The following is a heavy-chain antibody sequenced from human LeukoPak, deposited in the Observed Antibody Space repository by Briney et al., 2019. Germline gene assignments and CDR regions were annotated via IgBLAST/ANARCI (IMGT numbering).Heavy chain of an antibody. CDR2: ISSSSSYI. CDR3: ARVVAGTGDY. J-gene: IGHJ4*02. CDR1: GFTFSSYG. V-gene: IGHV3-21*01. Sequence: GRSLRLSCAASGFTFSSYGMNWVRQAPGKGLEWVSSISSSSSYIYYADSVKGRFTISRDNAKNSLYLQMNSLRAEDTAVYYCARVVAGTGDYWGQGTLVTVSS. D-gene: IGHD6-19*01.